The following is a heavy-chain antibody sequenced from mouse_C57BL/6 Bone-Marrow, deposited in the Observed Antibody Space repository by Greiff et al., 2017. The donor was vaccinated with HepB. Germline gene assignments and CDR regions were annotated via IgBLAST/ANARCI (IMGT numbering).Heavy chain of an antibody. Sequence: EVQLVESGGGLVQPGGSLKLSCAASGFTFSDYYMYWVRQTPEKRLEWVAYISNGGGSTYYPDTVKGRFTISRDNAKNTLYLQMSRLKSEDTAMYYCARQIYDGYLVFDYWGQGTTLTVSS. CDR2: ISNGGGST. D-gene: IGHD2-3*01. V-gene: IGHV5-12*01. J-gene: IGHJ2*01. CDR3: ARQIYDGYLVFDY. CDR1: GFTFSDYY.